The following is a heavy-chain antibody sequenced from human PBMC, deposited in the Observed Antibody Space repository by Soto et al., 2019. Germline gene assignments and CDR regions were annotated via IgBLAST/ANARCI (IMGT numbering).Heavy chain of an antibody. Sequence: GASVKVSCKASGYTFTSYGISWVRQAPGQRLEWMGWINAGNGNRKYSQKFQGRVTITRDTSASTAYMELSSLRSEDTAVYYCARDIAFDIWGQGTMVTVSS. V-gene: IGHV1-3*01. CDR2: INAGNGNR. CDR3: ARDIAFDI. J-gene: IGHJ3*02. CDR1: GYTFTSYG.